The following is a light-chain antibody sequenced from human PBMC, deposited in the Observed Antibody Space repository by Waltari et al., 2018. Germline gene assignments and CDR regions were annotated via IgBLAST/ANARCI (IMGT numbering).Light chain of an antibody. CDR1: SSDIGTYNY. Sequence: QSALTQPASVSGSPGQSITISCTGTSSDIGTYNYVPWYQQHPGKAPKLMIYDVTERPSGVSNRFSGSKSGNTASLTISGLQAEDEADYYCSSYTTSGTWVFGGGTKLTVL. J-gene: IGLJ3*02. V-gene: IGLV2-14*01. CDR3: SSYTTSGTWV. CDR2: DVT.